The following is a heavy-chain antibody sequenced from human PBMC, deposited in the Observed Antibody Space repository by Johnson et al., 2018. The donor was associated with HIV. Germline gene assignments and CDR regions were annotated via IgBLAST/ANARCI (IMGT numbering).Heavy chain of an antibody. CDR3: AKDLAPYRTVVKSRDAFDI. CDR1: GFTFDDYG. D-gene: IGHD4-23*01. CDR2: INWNGGST. V-gene: IGHV3-20*04. Sequence: VQLVESGGGVVRPGGSLRLSCAASGFTFDDYGMSWVRQAPGKGLEWVSGINWNGGSTGYADSVKGRFTISRDNSKNTLYLQMNSLRAEDTAVYYCAKDLAPYRTVVKSRDAFDIWGQGTMVTVSS. J-gene: IGHJ3*02.